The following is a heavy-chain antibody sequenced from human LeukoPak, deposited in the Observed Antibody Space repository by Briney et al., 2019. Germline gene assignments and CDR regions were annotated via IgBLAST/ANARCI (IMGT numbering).Heavy chain of an antibody. CDR2: ISSDGSST. CDR3: ARDQRVTGRPDIDY. D-gene: IGHD6-6*01. V-gene: IGHV3-74*03. J-gene: IGHJ4*02. CDR1: GFTFRNHG. Sequence: GGSLRLSCAASGFTFRNHGMHWVRQTPGKGLVWVSRISSDGSSTTYADSVKGRFTISRDNAKNTLYLQMNNLRAEDTAMYYCARDQRVTGRPDIDYWGQGTLVIVSS.